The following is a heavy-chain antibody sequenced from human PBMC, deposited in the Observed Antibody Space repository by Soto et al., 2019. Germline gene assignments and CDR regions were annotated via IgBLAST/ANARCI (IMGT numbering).Heavy chain of an antibody. V-gene: IGHV2-5*02. Sequence: ITLKETVPTLVKPTQTLTLTCTFSGFSLSTSGVGVGWIRQPPGKALEWLELIYWDDDKRYSPSLKSRLTITKDTSKNRVVLTMTSMVPVDTATYYCAHRRDMIYSSGCYRDYWGQGTLVTVSS. D-gene: IGHD6-19*01. CDR1: GFSLSTSGVG. J-gene: IGHJ4*02. CDR3: AHRRDMIYSSGCYRDY. CDR2: IYWDDDK.